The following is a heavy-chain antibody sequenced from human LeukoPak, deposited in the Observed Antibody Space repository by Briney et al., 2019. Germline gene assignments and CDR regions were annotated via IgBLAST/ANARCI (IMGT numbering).Heavy chain of an antibody. V-gene: IGHV5-51*01. J-gene: IGHJ6*02. CDR1: GYSFSSYW. CDR2: IYPGDSET. CDR3: ARHGDDCSSTSCYYYYYYGMDV. D-gene: IGHD2-2*01. Sequence: GESLKISCKSSGYSFSSYWIGWVRQMPGKGLEWMGIIYPGDSETRYSPSFQGQVTISADKSISTAYLQWSSLKASDTAIYYCARHGDDCSSTSCYYYYYYGMDVWGQGTTVTVSS.